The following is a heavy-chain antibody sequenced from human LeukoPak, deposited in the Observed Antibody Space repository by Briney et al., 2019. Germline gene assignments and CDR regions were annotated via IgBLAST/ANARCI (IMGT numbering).Heavy chain of an antibody. Sequence: SETLSLTCIVSGGSIISTSYYWGWIRQPPGEGLDWIGSIYHSGSTYYNPSLKSRLTLSVDTSKNQFSLKLSSVTAADTAVYYCAGGHYPLEYWGQGTLVTVSS. CDR2: IYHSGST. J-gene: IGHJ4*02. V-gene: IGHV4-39*01. CDR1: GGSIISTSYY. CDR3: AGGHYPLEY. D-gene: IGHD1-26*01.